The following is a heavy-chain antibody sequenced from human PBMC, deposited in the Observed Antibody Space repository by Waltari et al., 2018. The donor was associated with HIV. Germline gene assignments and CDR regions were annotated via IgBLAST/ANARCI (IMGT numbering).Heavy chain of an antibody. CDR2: IGHSGTS. V-gene: IGHV4-4*02. CDR3: ARARPLLTTWAGVYDI. Sequence: QVRLQESGPGLVKPSGTLSLTCVVSSGSISSSNCWSWVRQPPGKGLEWIGEIGHSGTSNYNPSFKSRIDMSIDQSDNQFSLVLESVTAADTATYFCARARPLLTTWAGVYDIWGQGTMVIVSS. CDR1: SGSISSSNC. D-gene: IGHD4-4*01. J-gene: IGHJ3*02.